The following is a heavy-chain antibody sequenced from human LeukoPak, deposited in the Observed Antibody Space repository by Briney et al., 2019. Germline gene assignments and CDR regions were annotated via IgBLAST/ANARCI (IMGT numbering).Heavy chain of an antibody. CDR2: ISGGGDHT. CDR1: GFTFNNYA. D-gene: IGHD3-10*01. Sequence: GGSLRLSCTASGFTFNNYAMRWVRQAPGEGLEWVSGISGGGDHTNYVDSVKGRFTISRDNSKNTLYLQMKSLRVEDTAVYYCAKAGTYYASGSFSDHWGQGTLVTVSS. CDR3: AKAGTYYASGSFSDH. V-gene: IGHV3-23*01. J-gene: IGHJ5*02.